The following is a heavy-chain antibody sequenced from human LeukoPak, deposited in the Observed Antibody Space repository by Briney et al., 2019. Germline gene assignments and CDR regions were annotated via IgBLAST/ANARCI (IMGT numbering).Heavy chain of an antibody. CDR2: IYSGGST. V-gene: IGHV3-53*01. CDR1: GFTFSSYW. J-gene: IGHJ4*02. D-gene: IGHD1-26*01. CDR3: ARGGSYLTY. Sequence: PGGSLRLSCAASGFTFSSYWMHWVRQAPGKGLEWVSVIYSGGSTYYADSVKGRFTISRDNSENTLYLQMNSLRAEDTAVYYCARGGSYLTYWGQGTLVTVSS.